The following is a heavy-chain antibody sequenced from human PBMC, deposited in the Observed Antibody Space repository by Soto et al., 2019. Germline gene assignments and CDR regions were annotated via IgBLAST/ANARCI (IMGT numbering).Heavy chain of an antibody. V-gene: IGHV3-23*01. Sequence: EVQLLESGGGLVQPGGSPRLSCAASGFTFSSYAMSWVRQAPGKGLEWVSAISGSGGSTYYADSVKGRFTISRDNSKNTLYLQMNSLRAEDTAVYYCAKDVAASDYYYYGMDVWGQGTTVTVSS. CDR3: AKDVAASDYYYYGMDV. CDR2: ISGSGGST. J-gene: IGHJ6*02. CDR1: GFTFSSYA. D-gene: IGHD2-15*01.